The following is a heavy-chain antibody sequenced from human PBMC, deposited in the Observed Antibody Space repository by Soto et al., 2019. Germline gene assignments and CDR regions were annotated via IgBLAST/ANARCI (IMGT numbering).Heavy chain of an antibody. Sequence: PSATLSLTCAASGGSISSNYWTWIRHPPGKGLEWIGYVSNNGSTNYNPSFKSRVTISEDTSMSQFSLKVNSMTAADTAVYYCARYRRAAVAGYTLDNWGQGILVTVSS. CDR2: VSNNGST. D-gene: IGHD6-13*01. V-gene: IGHV4-59*01. CDR1: GGSISSNY. CDR3: ARYRRAAVAGYTLDN. J-gene: IGHJ4*02.